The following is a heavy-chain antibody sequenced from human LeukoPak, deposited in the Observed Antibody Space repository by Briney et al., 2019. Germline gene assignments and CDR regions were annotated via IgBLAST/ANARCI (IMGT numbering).Heavy chain of an antibody. D-gene: IGHD6-19*01. CDR2: FYYSGST. CDR3: ARDRLGSGPSSSFWYGMDV. J-gene: IGHJ6*02. Sequence: SETLSLTCTVSVYSISSGYYWGWIRQPPGNGVGLIGNFYYSGSTYYNPSLKSRVTISVDTSKNQFSLKLSSVTAADTAVYYCARDRLGSGPSSSFWYGMDVWGQGTTVTVSS. CDR1: VYSISSGYY. V-gene: IGHV4-38-2*02.